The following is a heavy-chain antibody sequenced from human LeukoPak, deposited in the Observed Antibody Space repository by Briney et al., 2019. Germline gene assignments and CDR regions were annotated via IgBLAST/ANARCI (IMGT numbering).Heavy chain of an antibody. D-gene: IGHD6-13*01. CDR3: ARDAAAAPGYFQH. Sequence: PGRSLRLSCAASGFTFSSYGMHWVRQAPGKGLEWVAVISYDGSNKYYADSVKGRFTISRDNSKNTLYLQMNSLRAEDTAVYYCARDAAAAPGYFQHWGQGTLVTVSS. CDR1: GFTFSSYG. J-gene: IGHJ1*01. CDR2: ISYDGSNK. V-gene: IGHV3-30*03.